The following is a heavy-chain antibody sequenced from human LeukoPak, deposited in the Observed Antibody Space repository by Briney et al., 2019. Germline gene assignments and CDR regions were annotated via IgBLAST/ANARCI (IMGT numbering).Heavy chain of an antibody. D-gene: IGHD3-22*01. CDR3: ARLYYDSTGCFDY. J-gene: IGHJ4*02. CDR1: GDSISSYY. Sequence: SETLSLTCTVSGDSISSYYWSWIRQPPGKGLEWIGYIYYSGSTNYNPSLKSRVTISVDTFKNQFSLKLSSVTAADTAVYYCARLYYDSTGCFDYWGQGTLVPVSS. CDR2: IYYSGST. V-gene: IGHV4-59*01.